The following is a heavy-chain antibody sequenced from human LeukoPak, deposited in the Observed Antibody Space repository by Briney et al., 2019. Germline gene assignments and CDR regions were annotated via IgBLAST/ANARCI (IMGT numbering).Heavy chain of an antibody. J-gene: IGHJ4*02. Sequence: SGSLSLTRTVSRDSINSLVLWGWVRQPPGKGLGWIGELYLSGTTHSNPSVKSRATISIDKSKNQFFLNLSSVPAAGTAVYYCAGLVGRYSSGLYYYYFDYWGQGTLVPVS. D-gene: IGHD3-22*01. CDR3: AGLVGRYSSGLYYYYFDY. CDR1: RDSINSLVL. CDR2: LYLSGTT. V-gene: IGHV4-4*02.